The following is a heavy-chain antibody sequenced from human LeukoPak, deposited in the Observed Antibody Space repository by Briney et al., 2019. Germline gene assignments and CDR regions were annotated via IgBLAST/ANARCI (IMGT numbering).Heavy chain of an antibody. CDR1: GGTFSSYA. J-gene: IGHJ6*03. CDR3: ARVGHIAALRAWGFYYYMDV. D-gene: IGHD6-6*01. CDR2: IIPIFGTA. Sequence: ASVKVSCKASGGTFSSYAISWLRQAPGQGLEWMGGIIPIFGTANYAQKFQGRVTITADESTSTAYMELSSLRSEDTAVYYCARVGHIAALRAWGFYYYMDVWGKGTTVTVSS. V-gene: IGHV1-69*01.